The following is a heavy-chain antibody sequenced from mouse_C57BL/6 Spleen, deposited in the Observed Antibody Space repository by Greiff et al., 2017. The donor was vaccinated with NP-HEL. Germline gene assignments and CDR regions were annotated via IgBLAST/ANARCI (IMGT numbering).Heavy chain of an antibody. V-gene: IGHV1-4*01. D-gene: IGHD1-1*01. CDR3: AREGYYEAWYFDV. CDR2: INPSSGYT. CDR1: GYTFTSYT. Sequence: VQLVESGAELARPGASVKMSCKASGYTFTSYTMHWVKQRPGQGLEWIGYINPSSGYTKYNQKFKDKATLTADKSSSTAYMQLSSLTSEDSAVYYCAREGYYEAWYFDVWGTGTTVTVSS. J-gene: IGHJ1*03.